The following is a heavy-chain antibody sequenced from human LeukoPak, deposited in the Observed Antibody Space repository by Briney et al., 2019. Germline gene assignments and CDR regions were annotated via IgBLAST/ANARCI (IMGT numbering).Heavy chain of an antibody. V-gene: IGHV4-30-4*01. Sequence: QTLSLAGTVSGGSIGSGYYDCGWIRQPPGKGLEWIGYIYYSGSTYYNPSLKSRVTISVDTSKNQFSLKLSSVTAADTAVYYCARGGNTFDYWGQGTLVTVSS. CDR1: GGSIGSGYYD. J-gene: IGHJ4*02. CDR2: IYYSGST. D-gene: IGHD1/OR15-1a*01. CDR3: ARGGNTFDY.